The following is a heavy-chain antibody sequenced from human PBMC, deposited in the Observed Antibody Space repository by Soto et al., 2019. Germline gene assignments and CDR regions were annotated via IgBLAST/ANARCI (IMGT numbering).Heavy chain of an antibody. CDR1: GSTFTSNG. CDR3: AEVGGYSTGDYSLDL. V-gene: IGHV1-18*04. Sequence: ASVKVSCKVSGSTFTSNGIGWVRQAPGHGLEWMGWISTSNENMDTAPQLQGRLTMTTVTSTTTAYMELTNLKFDDTALYYCAEVGGYSTGDYSLDLWGQGNPVTVAS. J-gene: IGHJ5*02. D-gene: IGHD5-18*01. CDR2: ISTSNENM.